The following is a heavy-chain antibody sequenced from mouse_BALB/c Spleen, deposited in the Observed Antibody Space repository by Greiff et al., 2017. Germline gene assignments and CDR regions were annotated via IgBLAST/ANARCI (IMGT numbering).Heavy chain of an antibody. V-gene: IGHV1-62-2*01. D-gene: IGHD1-2*01. J-gene: IGHJ3*01. CDR3: ARHEDWGLTTATPFAY. CDR2: FYPGSGSI. Sequence: VKLQESGAGLVKPGASVKLSCKASGYTFTEYIIHWVKQRSGQGLEWIGWFYPGSGSIKYNEKFKDKATLTADKSSSTVYMELSRLTSEDSAVYFCARHEDWGLTTATPFAYWGQGTLVTVSA. CDR1: GYTFTEYI.